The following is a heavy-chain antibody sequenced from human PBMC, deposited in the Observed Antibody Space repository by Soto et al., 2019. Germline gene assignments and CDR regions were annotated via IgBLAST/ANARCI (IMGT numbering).Heavy chain of an antibody. V-gene: IGHV4-59*01. CDR2: VYYAGAT. Sequence: QVQLQESGPGLVRPSETLSLTCTVSGDAMSSNYWSWIRQPPGKGLEWIGYVYYAGATSYNPSLKSRVTISVDTSKNQSSLKLSSVTAADTAVDYCARAMGDWGTYYYDYGMDVWGQGTTVTVSS. J-gene: IGHJ6*02. D-gene: IGHD3-16*01. CDR3: ARAMGDWGTYYYDYGMDV. CDR1: GDAMSSNY.